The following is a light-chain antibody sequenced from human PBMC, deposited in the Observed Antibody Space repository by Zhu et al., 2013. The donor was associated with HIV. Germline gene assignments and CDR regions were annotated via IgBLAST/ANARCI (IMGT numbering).Light chain of an antibody. V-gene: IGKV3-11*01. Sequence: EIVLTQSPGTLSLSPGERATLSCTASQSVGSYLAWYHQKPGQAPKLVIYHASKRATGIPARFSGSGSGTDFTLTISSLQPEDFATYYCLQDYNFPYTFGQGTKLEIK. J-gene: IGKJ2*01. CDR1: QSVGSY. CDR2: HAS. CDR3: LQDYNFPYT.